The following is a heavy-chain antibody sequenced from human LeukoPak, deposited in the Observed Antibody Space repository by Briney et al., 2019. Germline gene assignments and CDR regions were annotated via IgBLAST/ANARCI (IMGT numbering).Heavy chain of an antibody. V-gene: IGHV4-59*01. D-gene: IGHD3-10*01. CDR1: GGSISSYY. CDR3: ARGLNRRGGSYYFDY. J-gene: IGHJ4*02. Sequence: PSETLSLTCTVSGGSISSYYWSWLRQPPGKGLEWIGYIYYSGSTNYNPSLKSRVTISVDTSKNQFSLKLSSVTAADTAVYYCARGLNRRGGSYYFDYWGQGTLVTVSS. CDR2: IYYSGST.